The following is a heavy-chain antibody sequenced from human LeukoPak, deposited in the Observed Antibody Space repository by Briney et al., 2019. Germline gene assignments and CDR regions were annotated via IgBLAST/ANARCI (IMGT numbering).Heavy chain of an antibody. CDR3: ARRRDNWNYLN. CDR1: GGSISSSSYY. V-gene: IGHV4-39*01. Sequence: SETLSLTCTVSGGSISSSSYYWGWIRQPPGKGLEWIGSIYYSGSTYYNPSLKSRVTISVDTSKNQFSLKLSSVTAADTAVYYCARRRDNWNYLNWGQGTLVTVSS. J-gene: IGHJ4*02. D-gene: IGHD1-7*01. CDR2: IYYSGST.